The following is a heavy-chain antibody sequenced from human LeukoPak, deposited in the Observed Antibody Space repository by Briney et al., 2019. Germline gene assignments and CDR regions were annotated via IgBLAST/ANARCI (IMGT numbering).Heavy chain of an antibody. CDR1: GGSISSGGYS. Sequence: SETLSLTCAVSGGSISSGGYSWSWIRQPPGKGLEWIGYIYHSGSTYYNPSLKSRVTISVDRSKNQFSLKLSSVTAADTAVYYCARRHCSSTSCYGLDPWGQGTLVTVSS. CDR3: ARRHCSSTSCYGLDP. CDR2: IYHSGST. D-gene: IGHD2-2*01. J-gene: IGHJ5*02. V-gene: IGHV4-30-2*01.